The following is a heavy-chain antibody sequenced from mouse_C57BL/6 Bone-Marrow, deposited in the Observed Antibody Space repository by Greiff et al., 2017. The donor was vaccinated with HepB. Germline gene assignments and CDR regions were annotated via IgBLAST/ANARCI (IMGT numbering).Heavy chain of an antibody. J-gene: IGHJ2*01. CDR1: GYAFTNYL. D-gene: IGHD1-1*01. Sequence: VQLQQSGAELVRPGTSVTVSCKASGYAFTNYLIEWVKQRPGQGLEWIGVINPGSGGTNYNEKFKGKATLTADNSSSTAYMQLSSLTSEDAAVYFCSRSPLHITTVVATHFDYWGQGTTLTVSS. CDR3: SRSPLHITTVVATHFDY. V-gene: IGHV1-54*01. CDR2: INPGSGGT.